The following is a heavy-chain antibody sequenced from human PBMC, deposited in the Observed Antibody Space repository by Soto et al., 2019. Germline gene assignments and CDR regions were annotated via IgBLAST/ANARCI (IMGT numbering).Heavy chain of an antibody. CDR1: GFTFSSYA. D-gene: IGHD2-21*02. Sequence: GGSLRLSCAASGFTFSSYAMHWVRQAPGKGLEWVTVISYDGSNKYYADSVKGRFTISRDNSKNTLYLQMNSLRAEDTAVYYCASVPYCGGDCYSRWFDPWGQGTLVTVSS. J-gene: IGHJ5*02. CDR3: ASVPYCGGDCYSRWFDP. V-gene: IGHV3-30-3*01. CDR2: ISYDGSNK.